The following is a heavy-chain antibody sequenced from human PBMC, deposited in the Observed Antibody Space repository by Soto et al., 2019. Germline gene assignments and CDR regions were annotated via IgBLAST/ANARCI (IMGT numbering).Heavy chain of an antibody. Sequence: QVQRVQSGAEVKKPGASVKVSCTTSGYTFTLFGITWVRQAPGQGLEWMGWISPYNGDTKYAEKLEGRVTLTTDTLTDTAYMELTSLTSDDTAEYYCARGGQYRYFDYWGQGTLVTVSS. D-gene: IGHD2-2*02. CDR1: GYTFTLFG. V-gene: IGHV1-18*01. J-gene: IGHJ4*02. CDR3: ARGGQYRYFDY. CDR2: ISPYNGDT.